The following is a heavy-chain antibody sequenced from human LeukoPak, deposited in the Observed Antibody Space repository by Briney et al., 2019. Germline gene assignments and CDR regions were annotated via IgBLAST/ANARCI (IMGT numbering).Heavy chain of an antibody. Sequence: GGSLRLSCAASGFTFSSYSMTWVRQAPGKGLEWVSYIRSSSSTIYYADSVKGRFTISRDNAKNSLYLQMNSLRAEDTAVYYCARLIRDIVVVPAAEPYYYMDVWGKGTTVTVSS. D-gene: IGHD2-2*01. CDR2: IRSSSSTI. CDR3: ARLIRDIVVVPAAEPYYYMDV. CDR1: GFTFSSYS. V-gene: IGHV3-48*04. J-gene: IGHJ6*03.